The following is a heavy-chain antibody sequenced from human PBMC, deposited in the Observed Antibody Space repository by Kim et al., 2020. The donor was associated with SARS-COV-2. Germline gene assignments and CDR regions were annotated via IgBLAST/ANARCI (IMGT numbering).Heavy chain of an antibody. J-gene: IGHJ4*02. Sequence: GGSLRLSCAASGFTFSNAWMSWVRQAPGKGLEWVGRIKSKTDGGTTDYAAPVKGRFTISRDDSKNTLYLQMNSLKTEDTAVYYCTTEPSTTYYDILTGYYMLDYWGQGTLVTVSS. D-gene: IGHD3-9*01. CDR1: GFTFSNAW. CDR2: IKSKTDGGTT. CDR3: TTEPSTTYYDILTGYYMLDY. V-gene: IGHV3-15*01.